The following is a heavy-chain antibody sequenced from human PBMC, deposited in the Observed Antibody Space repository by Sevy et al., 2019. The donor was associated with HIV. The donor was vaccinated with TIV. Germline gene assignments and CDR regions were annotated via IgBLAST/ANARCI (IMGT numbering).Heavy chain of an antibody. D-gene: IGHD2-8*01. V-gene: IGHV3-23*01. Sequence: GGSLRLSCAASGFTFSNYAMNWVRQAPGKGLEWVSAISGGGRSTYYADSVKGRFTISRDNSKNTLYLHMNSLRAEDTAGYYCANDGVFRVADALDVWGQGTPVTVSS. J-gene: IGHJ6*02. CDR2: ISGGGRST. CDR3: ANDGVFRVADALDV. CDR1: GFTFSNYA.